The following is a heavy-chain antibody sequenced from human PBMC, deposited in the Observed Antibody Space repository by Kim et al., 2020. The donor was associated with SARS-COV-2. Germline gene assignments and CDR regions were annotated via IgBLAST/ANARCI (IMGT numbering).Heavy chain of an antibody. V-gene: IGHV1-69*13. D-gene: IGHD3-10*01. J-gene: IGHJ6*02. CDR3: ARGRFGELLYYYGMDV. CDR2: IIPIFGTA. CDR1: GGTFSSYA. Sequence: SVKVSCKASGGTFSSYAISWVRQAPEQGLEWMGGIIPIFGTANYAQKFQGRVTITADESTSTAYMELSSLRSEDTAVYYCARGRFGELLYYYGMDVWGQGTTVTVSS.